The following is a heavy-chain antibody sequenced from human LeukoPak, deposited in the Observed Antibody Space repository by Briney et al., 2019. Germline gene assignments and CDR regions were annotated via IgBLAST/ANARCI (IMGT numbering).Heavy chain of an antibody. CDR2: ISAYNGNT. CDR1: GYTFTSYG. CDR3: ARNRYYDSSGYYYFDY. Sequence: GASVKVSCKASGYTFTSYGISWVRQAPGQGLEWMGWISAYNGNTNYAQKLQGIVSMTTDTSTSTAYMELRSLRSDDTAVYYCARNRYYDSSGYYYFDYWGQGTLVTVSS. J-gene: IGHJ4*02. V-gene: IGHV1-18*01. D-gene: IGHD3-22*01.